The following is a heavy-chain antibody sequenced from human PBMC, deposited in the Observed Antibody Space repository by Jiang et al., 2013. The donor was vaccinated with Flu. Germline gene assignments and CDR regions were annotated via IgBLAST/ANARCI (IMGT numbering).Heavy chain of an antibody. CDR1: GGSFSGYY. Sequence: LLKPSETLSLTCAVYGGSFSGYYWSWIRQPPGKGLEWIGEINHSGSTNYNPSLKSRVTISVDTSKNQFSLKLSSVTAADTAVYYCARLTLSVAGTSLVYFDYWGQGTLVTVSS. J-gene: IGHJ4*02. CDR2: INHSGST. CDR3: ARLTLSVAGTSLVYFDY. V-gene: IGHV4-34*01. D-gene: IGHD6-19*01.